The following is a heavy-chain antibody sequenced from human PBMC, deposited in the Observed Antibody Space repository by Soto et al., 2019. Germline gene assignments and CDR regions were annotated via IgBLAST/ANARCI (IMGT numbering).Heavy chain of an antibody. CDR2: IYYSGST. V-gene: IGHV4-59*08. J-gene: IGHJ4*02. D-gene: IGHD6-13*01. Sequence: PSETLSLTCTVSGGSISSYYWSWIRQPPGKGLEWIGYIYYSGSTNYNPSLKSRVTISVDTSKNQFSLKLSSVTAADTAVYYCFLAAAGRDYWGQGTLVTVSS. CDR1: GGSISSYY. CDR3: FLAAAGRDY.